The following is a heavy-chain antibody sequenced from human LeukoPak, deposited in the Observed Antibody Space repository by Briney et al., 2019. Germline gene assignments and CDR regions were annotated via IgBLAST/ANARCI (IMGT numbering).Heavy chain of an antibody. D-gene: IGHD2-15*01. CDR1: GGTFSSYA. CDR3: ARVICGGGSCYGHFDY. CDR2: IIPIFGTA. J-gene: IGHJ4*02. Sequence: GASVKVSCKASGGTFSSYAISWVRQAPGQGLEWMGRIIPIFGTANYAQKFQGRVTITTDESTSTAYMELSSLRSEDTAVYYCARVICGGGSCYGHFDYWGQGTLVTVSS. V-gene: IGHV1-69*05.